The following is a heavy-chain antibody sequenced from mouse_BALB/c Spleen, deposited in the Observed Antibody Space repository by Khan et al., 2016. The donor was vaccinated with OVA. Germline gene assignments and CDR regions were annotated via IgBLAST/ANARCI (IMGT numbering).Heavy chain of an antibody. Sequence: EVQLQESGPGLVKPSQSLSLTCTVSGYSITSDYAWYWIRPFPGNLLEWMGFISYSGNTNYNPSLKSRISITRDTSKNQFFLQLNSVTTEETATYYCARVYGGDLDYRGQGTTLTVSS. J-gene: IGHJ2*01. CDR3: ARVYGGDLDY. CDR2: ISYSGNT. V-gene: IGHV3-2*02. D-gene: IGHD2-10*02. CDR1: GYSITSDYA.